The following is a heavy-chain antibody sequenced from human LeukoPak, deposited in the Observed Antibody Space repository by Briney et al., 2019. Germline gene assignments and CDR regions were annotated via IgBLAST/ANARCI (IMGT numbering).Heavy chain of an antibody. CDR3: AKAFGSIDPFEY. V-gene: IGHV3-74*01. CDR2: INGDGRNI. D-gene: IGHD2-15*01. Sequence: GGSLRLSCVASGFTFSSYWMHWVRQDPRKGLVWVSRINGDGRNINYADSVRGRFTISRDNAKNTVYLQMNSLRAEDTAIYYCAKAFGSIDPFEYWGQGTLVTVSS. J-gene: IGHJ4*02. CDR1: GFTFSSYW.